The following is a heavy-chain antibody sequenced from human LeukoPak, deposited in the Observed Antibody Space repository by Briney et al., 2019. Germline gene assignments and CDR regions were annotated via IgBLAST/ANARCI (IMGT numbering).Heavy chain of an antibody. J-gene: IGHJ5*02. CDR1: GFTFSSYW. V-gene: IGHV3-7*01. D-gene: IGHD6-13*01. CDR2: IKQDGGEK. CDR3: ARLARSSSWIHNWFDP. Sequence: GGSLRLSCAASGFTFSSYWMSWVRQAPGKGLEWVANIKQDGGEKYYVDSVKGRFTISRDNAKNSLYLQMNSLRAEDTAVYYCARLARSSSWIHNWFDPWGQGTLVTVSS.